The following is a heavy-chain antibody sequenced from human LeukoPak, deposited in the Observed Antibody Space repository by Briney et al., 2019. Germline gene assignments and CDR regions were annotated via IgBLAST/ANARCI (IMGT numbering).Heavy chain of an antibody. CDR1: GFTFSSYW. Sequence: GGFLRLSCAASGFTFSSYWMHWVRQAPGKGLVWVSRINSDGSSTSYADSVKGRFTISRDNAKNTLYLQMNSLRAEDTAVYYCARVRAPHDYYDSSGSIINWFDPWGQGTLVTVSS. J-gene: IGHJ5*02. V-gene: IGHV3-74*01. CDR2: INSDGSST. CDR3: ARVRAPHDYYDSSGSIINWFDP. D-gene: IGHD3-22*01.